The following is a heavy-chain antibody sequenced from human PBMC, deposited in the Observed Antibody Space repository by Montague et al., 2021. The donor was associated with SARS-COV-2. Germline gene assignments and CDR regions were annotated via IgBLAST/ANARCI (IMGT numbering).Heavy chain of an antibody. CDR1: GGSISTYY. Sequence: SETLSLTCTVSGGSISTYYWNWIRQPPGKGLEWIAYIYYSGSTNYIPSLKSRATISLDTSKNQFSLKLNSVTAADTAVYFCARIWSDYGDYDAFDLWGQGTMVTVSS. D-gene: IGHD4-17*01. CDR2: IYYSGST. V-gene: IGHV4-59*13. CDR3: ARIWSDYGDYDAFDL. J-gene: IGHJ3*01.